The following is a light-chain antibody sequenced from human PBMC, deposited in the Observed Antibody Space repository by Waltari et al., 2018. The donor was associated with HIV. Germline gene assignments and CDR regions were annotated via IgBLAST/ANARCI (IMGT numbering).Light chain of an antibody. CDR2: WAS. Sequence: DIVMSQSPDSLAVSLGERATINCKSSQSVLYISNNKNYLAWYQQKPGQPPKLLIYWASTRESGVPDRFSGRGSGPDFTLTISSLQAEDVAVYYCQQYYSFPLTFGGGTKVEIK. V-gene: IGKV4-1*01. CDR1: QSVLYISNNKNY. J-gene: IGKJ4*01. CDR3: QQYYSFPLT.